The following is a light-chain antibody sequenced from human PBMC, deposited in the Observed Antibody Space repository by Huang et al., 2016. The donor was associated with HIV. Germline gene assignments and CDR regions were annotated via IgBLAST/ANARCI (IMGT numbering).Light chain of an antibody. V-gene: IGKV1-9*01. CDR1: QAIGNS. Sequence: IHLTQSPSSLSASVGDRVTVTCRASQAIGNSLDWYQQELGKAPKLLIYASSTLQTGVAPRFSGNGSETDFTLTISRLLPEDFATYYCQQLKSYPLTFGGGTRVDI. CDR2: ASS. J-gene: IGKJ4*01. CDR3: QQLKSYPLT.